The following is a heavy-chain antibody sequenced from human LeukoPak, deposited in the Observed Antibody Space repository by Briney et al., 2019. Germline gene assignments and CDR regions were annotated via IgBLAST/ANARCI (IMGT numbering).Heavy chain of an antibody. Sequence: GGSLRLSCAASGFSFSSYWMHWVRQAPGKGLVWVSRINSDGTTKSYADSVKGRFTISRDNAKNTLYLQMNCLRAEDTAVYYCATGYCSSASCYRAFEYWGQGTLVTVSS. CDR3: ATGYCSSASCYRAFEY. D-gene: IGHD2-2*01. CDR2: INSDGTTK. V-gene: IGHV3-74*01. J-gene: IGHJ4*02. CDR1: GFSFSSYW.